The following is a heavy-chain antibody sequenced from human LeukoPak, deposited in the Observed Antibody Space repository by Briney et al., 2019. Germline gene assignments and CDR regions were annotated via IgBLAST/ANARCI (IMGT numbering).Heavy chain of an antibody. CDR1: GGSFSGYY. J-gene: IGHJ4*02. D-gene: IGHD5-12*01. V-gene: IGHV4-34*01. Sequence: SETLSLTCAVYGGSFSGYYWSWIRQPPGKGLEWIGEINHSGSTNYNPSLKSRVTISVDTSKNQFSLKLSSVTAADTAVYYCARSLGYSGYDKDDYWGQGTLVTASS. CDR2: INHSGST. CDR3: ARSLGYSGYDKDDY.